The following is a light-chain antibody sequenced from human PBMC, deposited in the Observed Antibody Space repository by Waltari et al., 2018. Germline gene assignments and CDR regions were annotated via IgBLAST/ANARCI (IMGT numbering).Light chain of an antibody. Sequence: SYDLTQPPSVSVSPGQTATFTCSGDKLGDKFASGYQQRPGQSPLLVIYQDTKRPSGISDRFSGSNSGNTATLTISGTQPLDEADYYCQAWDSITVVFGGGTKLTVL. CDR1: KLGDKF. CDR2: QDT. J-gene: IGLJ2*01. V-gene: IGLV3-1*01. CDR3: QAWDSITVV.